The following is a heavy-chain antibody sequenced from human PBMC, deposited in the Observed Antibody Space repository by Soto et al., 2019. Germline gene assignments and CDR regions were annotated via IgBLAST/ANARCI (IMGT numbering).Heavy chain of an antibody. D-gene: IGHD4-4*01. V-gene: IGHV1-46*01. J-gene: IGHJ5*02. CDR2: INPSGGST. CDR1: GYTFTSYY. CDR3: AGDPDSHYNDSHASSYP. Sequence: GASVKVSCKASGYTFTSYYMHWVRQAPGQGLEWMGIINPSGGSTSYAQKFQGRVTISADKFTGTAYMELTGLRSDDTAVYYCAGDPDSHYNDSHASSYPWGQGTLVTVSP.